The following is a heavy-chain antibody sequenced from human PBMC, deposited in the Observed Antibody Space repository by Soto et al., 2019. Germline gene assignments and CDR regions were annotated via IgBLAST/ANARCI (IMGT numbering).Heavy chain of an antibody. Sequence: PGGSLRLSCAASGFTLGKYTMGWVRQAPGKGLEWVAESYSTGGTEYADSVKGRFTISRDNSKNTLFLQMNSLEVEDTALYYCARDGEPDVIWTFDSWGQGTLVTVTS. CDR1: GFTLGKYT. CDR3: ARDGEPDVIWTFDS. J-gene: IGHJ4*02. D-gene: IGHD3-9*01. V-gene: IGHV3-53*01. CDR2: SYSTGGT.